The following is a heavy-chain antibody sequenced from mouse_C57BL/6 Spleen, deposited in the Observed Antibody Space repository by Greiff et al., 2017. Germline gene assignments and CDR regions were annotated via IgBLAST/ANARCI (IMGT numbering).Heavy chain of an antibody. Sequence: QVQLQQSGAELVMPGASVKLSCKASGYTFTSYWMHWVKQRPGQGLEWIGEIDPSDSYTNYNQKFKGKSTLTVDKSSSTAYMQLSSLTSEDSAVYYCARRGWYGYGNFYYFDYWGQGTTLTVSS. V-gene: IGHV1-69*01. D-gene: IGHD2-10*02. J-gene: IGHJ2*01. CDR1: GYTFTSYW. CDR3: ARRGWYGYGNFYYFDY. CDR2: IDPSDSYT.